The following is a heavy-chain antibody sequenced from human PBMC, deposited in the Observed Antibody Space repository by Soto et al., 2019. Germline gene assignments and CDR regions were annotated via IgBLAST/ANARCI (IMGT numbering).Heavy chain of an antibody. V-gene: IGHV1-69*08. J-gene: IGHJ4*02. D-gene: IGHD4-17*01. CDR2: IIPILGIA. CDR3: ARDWGGLGDYCRGDY. Sequence: QVQLVQSGAEVKKPGSSVKVSCKASGGTFSSYTISWVRQAPGQGLEWMGRIIPILGIANYAQKFQGRVTITADKSTSTAYMELSSLRSEDTAVYYCARDWGGLGDYCRGDYWGQGTLVTVSS. CDR1: GGTFSSYT.